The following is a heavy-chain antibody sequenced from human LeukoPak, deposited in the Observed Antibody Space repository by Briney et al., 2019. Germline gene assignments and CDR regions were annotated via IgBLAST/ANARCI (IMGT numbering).Heavy chain of an antibody. D-gene: IGHD6-19*01. CDR2: INPNSGGT. CDR3: ARDLLAVAGLFY. Sequence: ASVKVSCKASGYTFTGYCMNWVRQAPGQGLEWMGWINPNSGGTNYSKKFQGRVTMTRDTSISTAYVEQSRLRSGDTAVYYCARDLLAVAGLFYWGEGALVTVSS. CDR1: GYTFTGYC. J-gene: IGHJ4*02. V-gene: IGHV1-2*02.